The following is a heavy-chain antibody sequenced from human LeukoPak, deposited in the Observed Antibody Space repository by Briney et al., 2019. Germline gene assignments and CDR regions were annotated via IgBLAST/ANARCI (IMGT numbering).Heavy chain of an antibody. CDR3: AREGYNWNAPLDY. V-gene: IGHV1-2*02. J-gene: IGHJ4*02. Sequence: ASVKVSCKASGYTFTGYYMHWVRQAPGQGLEWMGWINPNSGGTNYAQKFQGRVTMTRDTSISTAYMELSRLRSDDTAMYYCAREGYNWNAPLDYWGQGTLVTVSS. D-gene: IGHD1-20*01. CDR1: GYTFTGYY. CDR2: INPNSGGT.